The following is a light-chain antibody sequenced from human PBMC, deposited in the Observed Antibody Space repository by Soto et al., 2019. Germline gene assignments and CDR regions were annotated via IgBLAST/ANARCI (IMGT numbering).Light chain of an antibody. CDR1: STDVGGYNY. CDR2: DVN. Sequence: QSALTQPRSVSGSPGQSVTISCTGTSTDVGGYNYVSWYQQHPGKAPKVMIYDVNKRPSGVPDRFSGSKSGNTASLTVSGLQAEDEADYYCSSYAGSSNVFGTGTKVTVL. V-gene: IGLV2-11*01. CDR3: SSYAGSSNV. J-gene: IGLJ1*01.